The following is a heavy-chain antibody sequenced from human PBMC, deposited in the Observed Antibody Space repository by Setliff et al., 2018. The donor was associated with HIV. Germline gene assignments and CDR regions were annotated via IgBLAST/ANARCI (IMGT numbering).Heavy chain of an antibody. CDR2: ISGSGGST. CDR3: AKDPIEGYPDYFDY. D-gene: IGHD1-26*01. CDR1: GFTFVSCA. J-gene: IGHJ4*02. V-gene: IGHV3-23*01. Sequence: GGSLRLSCAASGFTFVSCAMNWVRQAPGKGLEWVSTISGSGGSTYYADSVKGRFTISRDNSKNTLYLQMNSLRAEDTAVYYCAKDPIEGYPDYFDYWGQGTLVTVS.